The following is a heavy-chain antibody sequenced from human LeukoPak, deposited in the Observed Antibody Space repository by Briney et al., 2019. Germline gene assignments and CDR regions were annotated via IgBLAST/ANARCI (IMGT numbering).Heavy chain of an antibody. J-gene: IGHJ4*02. V-gene: IGHV6-1*01. D-gene: IGHD6-19*01. CDR2: TYYRSKWYN. Sequence: SQTLSLTCAISGDSVSSNSVAWNWIRQSPSRGLEWLGRTYYRSKWYNDFAVSMKSRITINPDTSKNQFSLQLNSVTPEDTAVYYCARVKWRGPTSSGWLDYWGQGTLVTVSS. CDR3: ARVKWRGPTSSGWLDY. CDR1: GDSVSSNSVA.